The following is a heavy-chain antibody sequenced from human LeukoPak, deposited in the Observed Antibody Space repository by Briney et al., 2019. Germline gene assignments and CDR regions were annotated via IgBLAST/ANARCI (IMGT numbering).Heavy chain of an antibody. CDR3: AELGITMIGGV. CDR2: ISSSGSTI. D-gene: IGHD3-10*02. V-gene: IGHV3-48*03. CDR1: GFTFSNHG. J-gene: IGHJ6*04. Sequence: GSLRLSCAASGFTFSNHGMNWVRQAPGKGLEWVSYISSSGSTIYYADSVKGRLTISRDNAKNSLYLQMNSLRAEDTAVYYCAELGITMIGGVWGKGTTVTISS.